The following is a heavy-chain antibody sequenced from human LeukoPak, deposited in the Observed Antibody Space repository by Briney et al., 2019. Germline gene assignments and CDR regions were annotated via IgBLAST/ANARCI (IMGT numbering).Heavy chain of an antibody. Sequence: GGSLRLSCAASGFDFHNYVIHWIRQAPGKGLEWVAVISYDVGVKYHADSVKGRFTISRDSSSKTVYLQMNSLRTEDTAVYYCVREGYYHSGSLPTFYFDYWGQGTLVTVSS. D-gene: IGHD3-10*01. CDR2: ISYDVGVK. J-gene: IGHJ4*02. V-gene: IGHV3-30-3*01. CDR3: VREGYYHSGSLPTFYFDY. CDR1: GFDFHNYV.